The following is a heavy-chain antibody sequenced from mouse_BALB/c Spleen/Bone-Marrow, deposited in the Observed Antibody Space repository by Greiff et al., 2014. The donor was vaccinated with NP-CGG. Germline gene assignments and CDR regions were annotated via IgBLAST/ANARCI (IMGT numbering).Heavy chain of an antibody. CDR3: ARWEYYAMDY. Sequence: EVQLQQSGAELVKPGASVKLSCTASGFNIKDTYMHWVKQRPEQGLEWIGRIDPANGNTKYDPKFQGKATITADTSSNTAYLQLSSLSSEDTAVYYCARWEYYAMDYWGQGTSVTVSS. CDR2: IDPANGNT. J-gene: IGHJ4*01. CDR1: GFNIKDTY. D-gene: IGHD4-1*01. V-gene: IGHV14-3*02.